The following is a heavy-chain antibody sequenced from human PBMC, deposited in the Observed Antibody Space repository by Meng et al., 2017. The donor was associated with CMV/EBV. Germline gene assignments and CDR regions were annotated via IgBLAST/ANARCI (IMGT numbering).Heavy chain of an antibody. D-gene: IGHD3-3*01. CDR3: ARARERITIFGVVTYFGMDV. J-gene: IGHJ6*02. Sequence: GGSLRLSCAASGFTFSSYWMSWVRQAPGKGLEWVSYISSSGSTIYYADSVKGRFTISRDNAKNSLYLQMNSPRAEDTAVYYCARARERITIFGVVTYFGMDVWGQGTTVTVSS. V-gene: IGHV3-48*04. CDR1: GFTFSSYW. CDR2: ISSSGSTI.